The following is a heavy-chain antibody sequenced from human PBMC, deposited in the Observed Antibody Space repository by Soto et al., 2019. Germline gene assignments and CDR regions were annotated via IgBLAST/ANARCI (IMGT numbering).Heavy chain of an antibody. D-gene: IGHD3-3*01. CDR2: IYSSGST. Sequence: SETLSLTCTVSGGAISSYYWTWIRQPAGKGLEWIGRIYSSGSTKYNPSLQSRVTMSLDTSKNQFSLRLTSVTAADTALYYCARGQRFSDWFDPWGQGTLVRVYS. CDR1: GGAISSYY. V-gene: IGHV4-4*07. CDR3: ARGQRFSDWFDP. J-gene: IGHJ5*02.